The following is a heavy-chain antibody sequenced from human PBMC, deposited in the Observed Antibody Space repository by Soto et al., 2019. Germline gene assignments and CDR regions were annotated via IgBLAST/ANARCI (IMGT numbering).Heavy chain of an antibody. CDR1: GGSFSGYY. Sequence: SETLSLTCAVYGGSFSGYYWSWVRQPRGKGLEWIAEINHSGSTNYNPSLKSRVTISVDTSKNYFSLKLSFVTAADTAVYYCARALPVSRYCISIDCPRSGMDVWGQGTKVTVS. CDR2: INHSGST. V-gene: IGHV4-34*01. J-gene: IGHJ6*02. CDR3: ARALPVSRYCISIDCPRSGMDV. D-gene: IGHD2-2*01.